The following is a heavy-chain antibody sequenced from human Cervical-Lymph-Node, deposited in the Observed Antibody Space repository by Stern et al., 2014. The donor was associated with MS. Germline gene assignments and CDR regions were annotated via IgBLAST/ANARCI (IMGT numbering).Heavy chain of an antibody. J-gene: IGHJ4*02. CDR2: ISSSGTTI. Sequence: EVQLVESGGGLVQPGGSLRLSCAASGFAFSTCSMNWVRHAPGQGLARVSSISSSGTTIYYADSVKGRFTISRDNVNNSLYLQMNSLEDEDTAGYCWASRGNIYGWVNWGQGTLVTVSS. V-gene: IGHV3-48*02. CDR1: GFAFSTCS. D-gene: IGHD5-18*01. CDR3: ASRGNIYGWVN.